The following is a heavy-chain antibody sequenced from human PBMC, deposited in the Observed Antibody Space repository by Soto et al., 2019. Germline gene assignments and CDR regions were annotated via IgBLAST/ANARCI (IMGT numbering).Heavy chain of an antibody. Sequence: ASVKASSKASGYTMTIYAMHRVRHTPGQRLEWMGWINAGNGNTKYSQKFQGRVTITRDTSTSTAYMELRSLRSDDTAVYYCARAIVVVIAYFDYWGQGTLVTVSS. CDR3: ARAIVVVIAYFDY. D-gene: IGHD3-22*01. CDR2: INAGNGNT. V-gene: IGHV1-3*01. CDR1: GYTMTIYA. J-gene: IGHJ4*02.